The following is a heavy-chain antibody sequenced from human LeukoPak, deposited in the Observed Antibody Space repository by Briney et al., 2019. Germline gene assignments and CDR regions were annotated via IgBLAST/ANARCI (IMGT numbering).Heavy chain of an antibody. J-gene: IGHJ4*02. CDR3: TTSPGDPFDY. CDR1: GYTFTGFH. Sequence: ASVKVPCKAFGYTFTGFHIHWVRQAPGQGLEYMGWINPNSGDTNNAQKFQGRVTMTRDTSISTAYMELSSLRFDDTAVYYCTTSPGDPFDYWGQGTLVTVSS. D-gene: IGHD3-16*01. V-gene: IGHV1-2*02. CDR2: INPNSGDT.